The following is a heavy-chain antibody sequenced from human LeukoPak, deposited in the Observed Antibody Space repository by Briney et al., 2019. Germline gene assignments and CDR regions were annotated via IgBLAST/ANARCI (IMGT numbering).Heavy chain of an antibody. CDR1: RFTFSSYS. CDR2: ISSSSSYI. J-gene: IGHJ4*02. V-gene: IGHV3-21*01. Sequence: GGSLRLSCAASRFTFSSYSMNWVRQAPGKGLEWVSSISSSSSYIYYADSVKGRFTISRDNAKNSLYLQMNSLRAEDTAVYYCARDHSSSWYRGDYFDYWGQGTLVTVSS. CDR3: ARDHSSSWYRGDYFDY. D-gene: IGHD6-13*01.